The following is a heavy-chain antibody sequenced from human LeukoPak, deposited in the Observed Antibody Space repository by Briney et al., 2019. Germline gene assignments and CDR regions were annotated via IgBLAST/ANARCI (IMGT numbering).Heavy chain of an antibody. V-gene: IGHV5-51*01. CDR3: ARRGYYDSSGYYFGNY. J-gene: IGHJ4*02. D-gene: IGHD3-22*01. CDR2: IYPGDSDT. Sequence: GESLKIPCKGSGYSFTSYWIGWVRQMPGKGLEWMGIIYPGDSDTRYSPSFQGQVTISADKSISTAYLQWSSLKASDTAMYYCARRGYYDSSGYYFGNYWGQGTLVTVSS. CDR1: GYSFTSYW.